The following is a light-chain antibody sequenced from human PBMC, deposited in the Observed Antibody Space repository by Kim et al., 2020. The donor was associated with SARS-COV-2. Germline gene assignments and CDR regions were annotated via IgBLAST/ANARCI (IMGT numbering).Light chain of an antibody. J-gene: IGKJ2*01. CDR3: QQYGSAPQYT. CDR2: GAS. Sequence: EIVLTQSPGTLSLSPGERATLSCRASQSVSSSYLAWYQQKPGQAPRLLIYGASSRATGIPDRFSGSGSGTDFTLTNSRLEPEVFAVYYCQQYGSAPQYTFGQGTELEI. CDR1: QSVSSSY. V-gene: IGKV3-20*01.